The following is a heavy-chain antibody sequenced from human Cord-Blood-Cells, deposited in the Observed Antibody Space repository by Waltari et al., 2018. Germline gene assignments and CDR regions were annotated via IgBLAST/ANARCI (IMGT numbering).Heavy chain of an antibody. J-gene: IGHJ4*02. CDR2: INHSGST. V-gene: IGHV4-34*01. D-gene: IGHD2-2*02. Sequence: QVQLQQWGAGLLKPSETLSLTCAVHGGSFSGYYWSWIRQPPGKGLEWIGEINHSGSTNYNPSLKSRVTISVDTSKNQFSLKLSSVTAADTAVYYCARGYCSSTSCYTRRGNYFDYWGQGTLVTVSS. CDR1: GGSFSGYY. CDR3: ARGYCSSTSCYTRRGNYFDY.